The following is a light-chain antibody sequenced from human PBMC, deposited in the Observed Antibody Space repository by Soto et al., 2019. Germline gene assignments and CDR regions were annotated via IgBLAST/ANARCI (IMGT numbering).Light chain of an antibody. V-gene: IGKV4-1*01. CDR1: QSIFYGSNNKNY. CDR2: WAS. CDR3: QQYYSTPWT. Sequence: DIVMTHSPDSLAVSLGERATINCKSSQSIFYGSNNKNYLTWYQQKPGQPPKLLIYWASTRESGVPDRFSGSGSGTDFTLTISSLQAEDVAVYYCQQYYSTPWTFGQGTKVDI. J-gene: IGKJ1*01.